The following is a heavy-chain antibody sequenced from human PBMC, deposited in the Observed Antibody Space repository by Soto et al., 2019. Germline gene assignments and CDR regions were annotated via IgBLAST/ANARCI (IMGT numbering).Heavy chain of an antibody. J-gene: IGHJ4*02. Sequence: QVQLVQSGAEVKKPGSSVRVSCRASGGIFSSNAISWVRQAPGQGLEWMGGIIPIFGTVNYAQKLQGRVTITADESKRTAYMELSSMRTEETAVYYCATGGRGYSFGRGAPRYDFEYWGQRTQVTVSS. CDR1: GGIFSSNA. D-gene: IGHD5-18*01. V-gene: IGHV1-69*01. CDR2: IIPIFGTV. CDR3: ATGGRGYSFGRGAPRYDFEY.